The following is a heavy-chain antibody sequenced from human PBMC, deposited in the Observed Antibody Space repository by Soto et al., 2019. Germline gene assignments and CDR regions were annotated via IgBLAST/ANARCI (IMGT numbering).Heavy chain of an antibody. V-gene: IGHV1-18*01. J-gene: IGHJ3*02. D-gene: IGHD3-22*01. Sequence: ASVKVSCKASGYTFTSYGISWVRQAPGQGLEWMGWISAYNGNTNYAQKLQGRVTMTTDTSTSTAYMELRSLRSDDTAVYYCARAEKTYYYDSSGPGKAFDIWGQGTMVTVSS. CDR3: ARAEKTYYYDSSGPGKAFDI. CDR2: ISAYNGNT. CDR1: GYTFTSYG.